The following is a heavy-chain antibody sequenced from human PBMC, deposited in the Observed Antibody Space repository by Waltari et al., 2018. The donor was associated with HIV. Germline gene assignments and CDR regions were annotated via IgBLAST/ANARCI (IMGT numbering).Heavy chain of an antibody. CDR2: IWFDGSHK. CDR1: GFPSNHYG. D-gene: IGHD3-10*02. CDR3: ARGPRMLRDDVFDI. V-gene: IGHV3-33*01. Sequence: QVQLVESGGGVVEPGRSLRLSCVTSGFPSNHYGIHGVPLAPGGGLEWVAVIWFDGSHKYYAESVRCRFTISRDNSKNTLFLQMAALTDEDTAVYYCARGPRMLRDDVFDIWGQGTMVTVSS. J-gene: IGHJ3*02.